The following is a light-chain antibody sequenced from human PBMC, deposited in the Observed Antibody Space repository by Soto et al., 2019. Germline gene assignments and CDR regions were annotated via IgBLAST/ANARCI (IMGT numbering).Light chain of an antibody. J-gene: IGLJ2*01. V-gene: IGLV2-14*01. CDR1: SSDVGGYNY. CDR2: DVS. Sequence: QSALTQPASVSGSPGQSITCSCTGTSSDVGGYNYVSWYQQHPGKAPKLMIYDVSNRPSGVSNRFSGSKSGNTASLTISGLQAEDEADYYCSSYTSSSTVVFGGETKVTVL. CDR3: SSYTSSSTVV.